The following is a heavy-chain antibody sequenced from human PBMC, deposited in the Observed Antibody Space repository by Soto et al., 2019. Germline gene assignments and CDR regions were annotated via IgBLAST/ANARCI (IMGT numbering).Heavy chain of an antibody. J-gene: IGHJ6*02. D-gene: IGHD2-21*01. Sequence: ASVKVSCKASGYTFTGYYMHLVRQAPVQVLELIVWINPNIFGTNYSQKFQGWFTITMYASISTSYIELMSLRTDDTSVYYCARASRNGNLGWSMDVWGQGNTVTVS. V-gene: IGHV1-2*04. CDR2: INPNIFGT. CDR3: ARASRNGNLGWSMDV. CDR1: GYTFTGYY.